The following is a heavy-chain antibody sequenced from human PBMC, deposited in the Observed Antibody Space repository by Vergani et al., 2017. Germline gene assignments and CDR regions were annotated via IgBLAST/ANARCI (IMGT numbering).Heavy chain of an antibody. CDR3: TKGSRGYTGYFFDY. Sequence: EVQLLESGGGLVQPGGSLRLSCVGSGFTFTSYAMNWVRQAPGKGLEWVSSVSGSSATPYYADSVKGRFIISRDNSKNTLHLQMNSLRADDTAVYYCTKGSRGYTGYFFDYWGQGTLATVSS. CDR2: VSGSSATP. D-gene: IGHD5-12*01. CDR1: GFTFTSYA. V-gene: IGHV3-23*01. J-gene: IGHJ4*02.